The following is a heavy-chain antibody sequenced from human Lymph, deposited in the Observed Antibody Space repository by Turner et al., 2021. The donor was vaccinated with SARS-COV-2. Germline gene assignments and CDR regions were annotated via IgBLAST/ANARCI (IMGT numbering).Heavy chain of an antibody. D-gene: IGHD3-22*01. CDR2: ISGSGGDT. J-gene: IGHJ4*02. CDR1: GFTFSSYA. CDR3: AKGVRGAMIVVVIPYFDY. V-gene: IGHV3-23*01. Sequence: EVQLLESGGGLVQPGGSLRLSCAASGFTFSSYAMSWVRQAPGKGLEWVAAISGSGGDTYYEESVKGRFTISRDKSKNTLYLKMNSLRAEDTAVYYCAKGVRGAMIVVVIPYFDYWGQGTLVTVSS.